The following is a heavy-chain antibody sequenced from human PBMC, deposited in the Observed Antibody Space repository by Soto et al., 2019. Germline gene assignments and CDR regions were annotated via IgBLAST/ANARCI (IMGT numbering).Heavy chain of an antibody. V-gene: IGHV4-59*01. CDR1: GGSISSYY. D-gene: IGHD3-16*02. CDR2: IYYSGST. CDR3: ARAAVMSDYVWGSYRYRPDPGMWYFDY. J-gene: IGHJ4*02. Sequence: SETLSLTCTVSGGSISSYYWSWIRQPPGKGLEWIGYIYYSGSTNYNPSLKSRVTISVDTSKNQFSLKLSSVTAADTAVYYCARAAVMSDYVWGSYRYRPDPGMWYFDYWGQGTLVTVSS.